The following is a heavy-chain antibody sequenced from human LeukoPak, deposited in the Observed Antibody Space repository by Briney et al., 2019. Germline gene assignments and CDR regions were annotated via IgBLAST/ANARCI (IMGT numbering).Heavy chain of an antibody. CDR1: GFTFRSYW. CDR2: IKQDGSEK. Sequence: GGSLRLSCAASGFTFRSYWMTWVRQAPGKGLEWVTNIKQDGSEKYYVDSVKGRFTISRDNAKNSLYLQMNSLRAEDRAVYYCARDASDENGSSSRIHLDYWGQGTLVTVSS. CDR3: ARDASDENGSSSRIHLDY. J-gene: IGHJ4*02. D-gene: IGHD6-6*01. V-gene: IGHV3-7*01.